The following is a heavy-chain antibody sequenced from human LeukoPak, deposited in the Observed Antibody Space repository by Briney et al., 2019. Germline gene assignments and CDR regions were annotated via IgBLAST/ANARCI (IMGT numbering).Heavy chain of an antibody. CDR3: ARAYGPKSPLY. J-gene: IGHJ4*02. CDR1: AGSVSSGNYY. D-gene: IGHD4-17*01. Sequence: SETLSLTCTVSAGSVSSGNYYWHWIRQPPGEGLEWIGFIYYIGTTNYNPSLKSRVTISVDTSKNHFSLKLTSVTAADTAVYYCARAYGPKSPLYWGQGTLVTVSS. CDR2: IYYIGTT. V-gene: IGHV4-61*03.